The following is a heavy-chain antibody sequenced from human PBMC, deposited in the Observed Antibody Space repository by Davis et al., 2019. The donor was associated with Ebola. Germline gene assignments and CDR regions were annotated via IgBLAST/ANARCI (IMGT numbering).Heavy chain of an antibody. CDR3: ARGPSMGNSFSY. D-gene: IGHD2-8*01. V-gene: IGHV3-30*03. Sequence: PGGSLRLSCAASGFTFSSYGMHWVRQAPGKGLEWVAVISYDGSNKYYADSVQGRFTISRDNSKNTLYLQMNSLRAEDTAVYYCARGPSMGNSFSYWGQGTLVTVSS. J-gene: IGHJ4*02. CDR2: ISYDGSNK. CDR1: GFTFSSYG.